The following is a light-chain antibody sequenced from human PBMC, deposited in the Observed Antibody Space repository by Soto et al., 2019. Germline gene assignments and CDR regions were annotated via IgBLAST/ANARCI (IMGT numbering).Light chain of an antibody. CDR3: SSYTTSTTVV. V-gene: IGLV2-14*03. J-gene: IGLJ1*01. CDR1: SSDVGGYNF. Sequence: QSVLTQPASVFGSPGQSITFSCTVTSSDVGGYNFVSWYQQHPGKAPKLMIYEVSSRPSGVSNRFSGSKSGNTASLTISGLQPKDEADYYYSSYTTSTTVVFGTGTKVTVL. CDR2: EVS.